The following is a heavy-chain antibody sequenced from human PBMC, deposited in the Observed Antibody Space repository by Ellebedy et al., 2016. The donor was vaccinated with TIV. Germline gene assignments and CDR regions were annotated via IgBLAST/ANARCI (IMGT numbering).Heavy chain of an antibody. CDR3: ARDVDGAFDC. V-gene: IGHV3-7*03. Sequence: GESLKISCAASGFTFSSYWMSCVRQAPGKGLEWVANIGRDGSEKYYVDSVKGRFTVSRDNAENSLYLQMSSLRAEDTAIYYCARDVDGAFDCWGQGTLVTVSS. J-gene: IGHJ4*02. CDR1: GFTFSSYW. D-gene: IGHD1-26*01. CDR2: IGRDGSEK.